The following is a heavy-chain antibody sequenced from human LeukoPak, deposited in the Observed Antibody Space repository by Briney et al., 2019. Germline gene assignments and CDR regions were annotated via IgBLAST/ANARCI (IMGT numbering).Heavy chain of an antibody. CDR1: GFRFSSYW. D-gene: IGHD2-8*01. CDR2: IKQDGSEI. J-gene: IGHJ4*02. CDR3: ARLKDDVTKFDY. Sequence: GGSLRLSCLGFGFRFSSYWMSWVRQAPGKGLEWVANIKQDGSEIHYGDSVKGRFTISRDNAKNSLFLQMNSLRVEDTAVYYCARLKDDVTKFDYWGQGTLVSVSS. V-gene: IGHV3-7*01.